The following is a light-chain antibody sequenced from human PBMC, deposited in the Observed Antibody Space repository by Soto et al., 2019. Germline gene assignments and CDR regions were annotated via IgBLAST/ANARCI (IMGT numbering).Light chain of an antibody. V-gene: IGLV2-14*01. J-gene: IGLJ3*02. CDR3: TSCTTRSTLDVV. CDR1: NSDIGGSNS. CDR2: EVI. Sequence: QSVLTQPASVSGSPGQSITISCTGSNSDIGGSNSVSWYQHHPGKAPKLLIYEVIYRPSGASYRFSGSKSGNTASLTISGLQAEDEADYYCTSCTTRSTLDVVFGGGTKLTVL.